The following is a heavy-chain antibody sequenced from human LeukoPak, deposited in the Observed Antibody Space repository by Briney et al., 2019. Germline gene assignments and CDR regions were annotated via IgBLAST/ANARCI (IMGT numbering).Heavy chain of an antibody. Sequence: ASVKVSCKASGYTFTSYDINWVRQATGQGLEWMGWMNPNSGNTGYARKFQGRVTMTRNTSISTAYMELSSLRSEDTAVYYCARADERGYSYGYYYYYMDVWGKGTTVTVSS. CDR2: MNPNSGNT. CDR1: GYTFTSYD. V-gene: IGHV1-8*01. J-gene: IGHJ6*03. D-gene: IGHD5-18*01. CDR3: ARADERGYSYGYYYYYMDV.